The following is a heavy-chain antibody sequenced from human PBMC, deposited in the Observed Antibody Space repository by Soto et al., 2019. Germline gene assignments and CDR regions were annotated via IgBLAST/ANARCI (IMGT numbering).Heavy chain of an antibody. J-gene: IGHJ4*02. Sequence: EVQLLESGGGLVQPGGSLRLSCAASGFTFSSYSMTWVRQAPGKGLEWVSAISGSGAITLYADSVKGRFTVSRDNSKNTLYLQIHGLRAEDTAVYYCAKRYFYASGSLDSWGQGTLVTVSS. CDR2: ISGSGAIT. D-gene: IGHD3-10*01. V-gene: IGHV3-23*01. CDR3: AKRYFYASGSLDS. CDR1: GFTFSSYS.